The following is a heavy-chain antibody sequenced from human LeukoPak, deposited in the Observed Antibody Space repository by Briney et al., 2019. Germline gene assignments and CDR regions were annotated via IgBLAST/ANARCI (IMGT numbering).Heavy chain of an antibody. CDR1: GGSISSSSYY. J-gene: IGHJ4*02. Sequence: SETLSLTCTVSGGSISSSSYYWDWIRQPPGKGLEWVGSIYYSGVTYYNPSLKSRVTISVDTSRNQFSLKLSSVTAADTAVYYCARLGGGYRYGYRYSFDYWGQGTLVTVSS. CDR3: ARLGGGYRYGYRYSFDY. V-gene: IGHV4-39*01. CDR2: IYYSGVT. D-gene: IGHD5-18*01.